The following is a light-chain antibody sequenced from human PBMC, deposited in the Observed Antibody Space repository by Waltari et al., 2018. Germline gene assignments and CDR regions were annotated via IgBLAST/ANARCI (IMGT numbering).Light chain of an antibody. J-gene: IGKJ4*01. V-gene: IGKV3-11*01. CDR2: DTY. CDR1: QSISNY. Sequence: DIVLTQSPATLSLSPGERATLSCRASQSISNYLAWYQQKRGQAPRLLLYDTYNRATGIPARFSGSGSGTEFTLTISSLEPEDFAVYYCHQRSDWGTFGGGTKVEI. CDR3: HQRSDWGT.